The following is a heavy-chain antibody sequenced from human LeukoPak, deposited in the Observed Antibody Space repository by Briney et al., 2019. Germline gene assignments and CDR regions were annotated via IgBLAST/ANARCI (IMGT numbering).Heavy chain of an antibody. J-gene: IGHJ3*02. CDR2: VYHSGSA. CDR3: AVGLHSGQFAFDI. V-gene: IGHV4-38-2*01. D-gene: IGHD5-24*01. Sequence: KTSETLSLTWAVSGYSISRGSYWGWIRQPPGKGLEWIGSVYHSGSAYYNPSLKSRVTISVDTSKNQFSLKLTSVTAADTAVYYCAVGLHSGQFAFDIWGQGTMVTVSS. CDR1: GYSISRGSY.